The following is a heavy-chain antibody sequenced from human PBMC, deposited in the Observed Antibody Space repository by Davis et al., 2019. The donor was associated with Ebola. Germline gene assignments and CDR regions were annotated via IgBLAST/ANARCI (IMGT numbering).Heavy chain of an antibody. V-gene: IGHV4-30-2*01. CDR2: IYHSGST. CDR3: AREGYSYGSFAY. CDR1: GGSISSGGYS. D-gene: IGHD5-18*01. J-gene: IGHJ4*02. Sequence: SETLSLTCGVSGGSISSGGYSWSWIRQPPGKGLEWLGYIYHSGSTHYNPSLKSRVIISADRSKNLLSLKLSSVTAADTAVYYCAREGYSYGSFAYWGQGTLVTVSS.